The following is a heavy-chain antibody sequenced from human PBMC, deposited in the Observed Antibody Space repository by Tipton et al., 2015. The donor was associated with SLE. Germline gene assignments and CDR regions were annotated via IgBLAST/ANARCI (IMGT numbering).Heavy chain of an antibody. CDR2: ISWNSGSI. CDR3: AGGSVFPGIVDY. J-gene: IGHJ4*02. Sequence: SLRLSCAASGFTFDDYAMHWVRQAPGKGLEWVSGISWNSGSIGYADSVKGRFTISRDNAKNSLYLQMNSLRPEDTAVYYCAGGSVFPGIVDYWGQGILVTVSS. D-gene: IGHD3-10*01. CDR1: GFTFDDYA. V-gene: IGHV3-9*01.